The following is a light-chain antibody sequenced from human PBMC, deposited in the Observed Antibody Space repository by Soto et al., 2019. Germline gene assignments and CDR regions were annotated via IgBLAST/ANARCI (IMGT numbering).Light chain of an antibody. CDR3: SSYGGSKNLV. CDR2: EVA. V-gene: IGLV2-8*01. CDR1: SSDVGNYNY. Sequence: QSALTQPPSASGSPGQSVTISCTGTSSDVGNYNYVSWYQHQPGKAPKLLIYEVAKRTSGVPGRFSASKSGNTASLTVSGLQADDEGDYYCSSYGGSKNLVFGGGTKVTVL. J-gene: IGLJ3*02.